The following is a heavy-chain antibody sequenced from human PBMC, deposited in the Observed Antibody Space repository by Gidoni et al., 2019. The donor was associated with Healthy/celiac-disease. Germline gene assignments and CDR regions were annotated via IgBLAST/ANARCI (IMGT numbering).Heavy chain of an antibody. CDR3: ARAAGGYDSSGYYTKDWYFDL. D-gene: IGHD3-22*01. J-gene: IGHJ2*01. V-gene: IGHV1-69*02. CDR1: GGTFSSYT. CDR2: IIPSLGIA. Sequence: QVQLVQSGAEVTKPGSSVQVSCKASGGTFSSYTIRWVRQAPGQGLEWTGRIIPSLGIANYAQKFQGRVTITADKSTSTAYMELSSLRSEDTAVYYCARAAGGYDSSGYYTKDWYFDLWGRGTLVTVSS.